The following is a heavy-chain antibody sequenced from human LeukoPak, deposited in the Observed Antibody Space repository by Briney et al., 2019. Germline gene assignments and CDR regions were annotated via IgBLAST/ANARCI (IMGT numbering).Heavy chain of an antibody. Sequence: ASVKVSCKASGYTFTGYYMHWVRQAPGQGLEWMGWINPNSGGTNYAQKFQGWVTMTRDTSISTAYMELSSLRSDDTAVYYCARVGVVVPAAWFDPWGQGTLVTVSS. V-gene: IGHV1-2*04. J-gene: IGHJ5*02. CDR1: GYTFTGYY. CDR2: INPNSGGT. D-gene: IGHD2-2*01. CDR3: ARVGVVVPAAWFDP.